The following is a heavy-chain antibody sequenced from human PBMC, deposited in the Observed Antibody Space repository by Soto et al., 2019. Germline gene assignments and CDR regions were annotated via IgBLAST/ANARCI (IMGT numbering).Heavy chain of an antibody. Sequence: GGSLRLSCAASGFTFDDYAMHWVRQAPGKGLEWVSGISWNSGSIGYADSVKGRFTISRDNAKNSLYLQMNSLRAEDTALYYCAKDSLGDYYYYYYMDVWGKGTTVTVSS. CDR1: GFTFDDYA. V-gene: IGHV3-9*01. D-gene: IGHD3-16*01. CDR3: AKDSLGDYYYYYYMDV. CDR2: ISWNSGSI. J-gene: IGHJ6*03.